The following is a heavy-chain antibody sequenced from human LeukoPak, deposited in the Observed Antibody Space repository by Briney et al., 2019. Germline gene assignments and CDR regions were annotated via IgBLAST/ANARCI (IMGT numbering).Heavy chain of an antibody. CDR2: IKTNTEGGAT. CDR3: ATVHTADYGDFDY. D-gene: IGHD3-16*01. V-gene: IGHV3-15*01. Sequence: GGSLRLSCAASGFTFGIAWMIWVRQVPGKGLEWVGRIKTNTEGGATDYAAPVKGRFTISRDDSKNTLYLQMNSLTPEDTAVYYCATVHTADYGDFDYWGQGTLVTVSS. CDR1: GFTFGIAW. J-gene: IGHJ4*02.